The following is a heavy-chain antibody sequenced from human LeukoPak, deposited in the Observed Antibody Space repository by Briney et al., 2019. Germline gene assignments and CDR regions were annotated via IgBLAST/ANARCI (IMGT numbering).Heavy chain of an antibody. CDR1: GGSISSSSYY. Sequence: SETLSLTCTVSGGSISSSSYYWGWIRQPPGKGLEWIGSIYYSGSTYYNPSLKSRVTISVDTSKNQFSLKLSSVTAADTAVYYCAGLKYLRYFDWDYDDYWGQGTLVTVSS. V-gene: IGHV4-39*07. CDR3: AGLKYLRYFDWDYDDY. CDR2: IYYSGST. D-gene: IGHD3-9*01. J-gene: IGHJ4*02.